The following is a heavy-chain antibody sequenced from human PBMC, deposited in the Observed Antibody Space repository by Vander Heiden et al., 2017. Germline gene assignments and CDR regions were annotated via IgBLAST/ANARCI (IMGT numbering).Heavy chain of an antibody. Sequence: EVQLLESGGCLVQPGVSLSLSCAASGCTVSSYAMSWVRQAPGKGLEWVSAIRGSGGSTYYADSVKGRFTISRDNSKNTLYLQMNSLRAEDTAVYYCAKDLVAGTPPFDYWGQGTLVTVSS. CDR3: AKDLVAGTPPFDY. CDR1: GCTVSSYA. V-gene: IGHV3-23*01. D-gene: IGHD6-19*01. CDR2: IRGSGGST. J-gene: IGHJ4*02.